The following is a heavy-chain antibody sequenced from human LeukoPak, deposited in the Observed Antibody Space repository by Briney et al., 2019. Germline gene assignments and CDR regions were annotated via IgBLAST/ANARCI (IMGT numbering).Heavy chain of an antibody. J-gene: IGHJ4*02. D-gene: IGHD5-18*01. V-gene: IGHV1-69*04. CDR2: IIPILGIA. Sequence: GASVKVSCKASGGTFSSYAISWVRQAPGPGLEWMGRIIPILGIANYAQKFQGRVTITADKSTSTAYMELSSLRSEDTAVYYCARGGGQLWAASDYWGQGTLVTVSS. CDR1: GGTFSSYA. CDR3: ARGGGQLWAASDY.